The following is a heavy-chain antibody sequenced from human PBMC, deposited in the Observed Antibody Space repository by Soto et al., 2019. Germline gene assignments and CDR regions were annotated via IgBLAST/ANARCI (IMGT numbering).Heavy chain of an antibody. D-gene: IGHD7-27*01. Sequence: ESGGGVVQPGRFLRLSCAASGFTFSFYGMHWVRQAPGKGLEWVAVISYDGSNKYYADSVKGRFTISRDNSKNTLYLQMNSLRAEDTAVYYCAKDLGHGGRGAFDIWGQGTMVTVSS. V-gene: IGHV3-30*18. CDR2: ISYDGSNK. J-gene: IGHJ3*02. CDR3: AKDLGHGGRGAFDI. CDR1: GFTFSFYG.